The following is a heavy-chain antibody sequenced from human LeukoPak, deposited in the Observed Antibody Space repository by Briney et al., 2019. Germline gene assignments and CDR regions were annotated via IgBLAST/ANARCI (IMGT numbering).Heavy chain of an antibody. CDR3: ARVRAYSTNQAIDY. D-gene: IGHD6-13*01. CDR1: GFTFSTYS. J-gene: IGHJ4*02. CDR2: ISSSSSTI. V-gene: IGHV3-48*02. Sequence: GGSLRLSCAASGFTFSTYSMNWVRQAPGKGLEWVSYISSSSSTIYYADSVKGRFTISRDNAKNSLYLQMDSLRDEDTAVYYCARVRAYSTNQAIDYWGQGTLVTVSS.